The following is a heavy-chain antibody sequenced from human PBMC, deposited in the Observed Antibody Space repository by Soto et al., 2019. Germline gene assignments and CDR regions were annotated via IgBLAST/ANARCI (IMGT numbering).Heavy chain of an antibody. CDR2: ISYSATP. J-gene: IGHJ4*02. D-gene: IGHD3-22*01. CDR1: GDSLSTYF. V-gene: IGHV4-59*01. CDR3: ARGSVGSGWKFDF. Sequence: LSLTCTVSGDSLSTYFWSWIRQPPGKGLEWIGYISYSATPNYNPALKSRVIISVDTSKNQFSLKLNSVTAADTALYYCARGSVGSGWKFDFWGQGILVTVSS.